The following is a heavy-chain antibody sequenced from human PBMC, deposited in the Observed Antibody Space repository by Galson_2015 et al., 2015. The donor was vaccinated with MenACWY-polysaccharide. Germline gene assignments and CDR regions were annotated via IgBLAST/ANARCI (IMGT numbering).Heavy chain of an antibody. CDR3: ARLQSKYLDV. CDR1: GYRFSSYG. CDR2: IWYDGSEY. Sequence: SLRLSCAASGYRFSSYGIHWVREAPGRGLEWVAVIWYDGSEYYYGDSVEGRFTISRDNSKNMANLQMNSLRAEDTALYYCARLQSKYLDVWGKGTTVTVSS. V-gene: IGHV3-33*01. J-gene: IGHJ6*04. D-gene: IGHD3-10*01.